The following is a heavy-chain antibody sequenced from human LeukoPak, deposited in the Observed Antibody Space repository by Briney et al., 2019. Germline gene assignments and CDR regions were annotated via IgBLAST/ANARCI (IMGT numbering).Heavy chain of an antibody. CDR3: AKEEVGGWY. J-gene: IGHJ4*02. V-gene: IGHV3-7*03. D-gene: IGHD6-19*01. Sequence: PGGSLRLSCVASGFPFSSYWMTWVRQAPGKGLEWVANIKQDGSKKSYVDSVKGRFTISRDNAKNSLYLQMNSLRAEDTAVYYCAKEEVGGWYWGQGTLVTVSS. CDR1: GFPFSSYW. CDR2: IKQDGSKK.